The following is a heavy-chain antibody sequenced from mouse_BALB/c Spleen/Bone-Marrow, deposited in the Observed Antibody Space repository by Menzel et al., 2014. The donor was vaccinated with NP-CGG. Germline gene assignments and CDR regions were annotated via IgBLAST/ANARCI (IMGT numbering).Heavy chain of an antibody. D-gene: IGHD1-2*01. CDR3: ARLTYYGLSDY. CDR2: INPESSTI. V-gene: IGHV4-1*02. CDR1: GFDFSRYW. J-gene: IGHJ2*01. Sequence: EVKLQESGGGLVQPGGSLKLSCTASGFDFSRYWMSWVRQAPGKGLQWIGEINPESSTINYTPSLKDKLIISRDNAKNTLYLQMNKVRSEDTALYYCARLTYYGLSDYWGQGTTLTVSS.